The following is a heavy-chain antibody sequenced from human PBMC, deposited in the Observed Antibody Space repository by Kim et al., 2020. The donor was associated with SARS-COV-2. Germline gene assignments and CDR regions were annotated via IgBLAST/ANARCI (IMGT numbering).Heavy chain of an antibody. CDR2: ISAYNGNT. D-gene: IGHD3-22*01. V-gene: IGHV1-18*01. J-gene: IGHJ4*02. CDR3: ARERDSSGYYHYGGYFDY. CDR1: GYTFTSYG. Sequence: ASVKVSCKASGYTFTSYGISWVRQAPGQGLEWMGWISAYNGNTNYAQKLQCRVTMTTDTSTSTAYMELRSLRSDDTAVYYCARERDSSGYYHYGGYFDYWGQGTLVTVSS.